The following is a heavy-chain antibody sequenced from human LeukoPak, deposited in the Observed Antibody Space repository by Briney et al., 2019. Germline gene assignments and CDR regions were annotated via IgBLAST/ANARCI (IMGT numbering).Heavy chain of an antibody. CDR2: IIPILGIA. V-gene: IGHV1-69*02. Sequence: ASVKVSCKASGGTFSSYTISWVRQAPGQGLEWMGRIIPILGIANYAQKFQGRVTITTDESTSTAYMELSSLRSEDTAVYYCASYRYSGSYSYYFDYWGQGTLVTGSS. CDR3: ASYRYSGSYSYYFDY. CDR1: GGTFSSYT. J-gene: IGHJ4*02. D-gene: IGHD1-26*01.